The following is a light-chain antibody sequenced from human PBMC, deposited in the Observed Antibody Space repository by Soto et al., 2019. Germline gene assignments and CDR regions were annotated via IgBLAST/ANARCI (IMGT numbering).Light chain of an antibody. Sequence: EIVLTQPPGTLSLSPGERATLSCRASQSVSSSYLAWYQQKPGQAPRLLIYDASIRATGIPDRFSGSGSGTDFTLTISRLEPEDFAVYYCQQYGNSPIPFGQGTRL. CDR1: QSVSSSY. V-gene: IGKV3-20*01. CDR2: DAS. J-gene: IGKJ5*01. CDR3: QQYGNSPIP.